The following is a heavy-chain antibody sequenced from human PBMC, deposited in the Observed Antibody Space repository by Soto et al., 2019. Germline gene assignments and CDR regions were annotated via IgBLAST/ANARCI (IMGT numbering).Heavy chain of an antibody. CDR3: ARDHPHSYGVYYFDY. CDR1: GCSISNYY. CDR2: IYSSGST. J-gene: IGHJ4*02. Sequence: SETLSLTSIVSGCSISNYYWIWIRQSPGKGLEWIGYIYSSGSTHYNPSLQNRVTISIDTSKNQVSLKVNSVTAADTAVYYCARDHPHSYGVYYFDYWGQG. D-gene: IGHD5-18*01. V-gene: IGHV4-59*01.